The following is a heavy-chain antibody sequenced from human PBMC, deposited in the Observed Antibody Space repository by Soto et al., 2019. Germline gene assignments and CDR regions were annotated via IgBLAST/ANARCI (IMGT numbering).Heavy chain of an antibody. J-gene: IGHJ4*02. CDR1: GGSISSGGYY. V-gene: IGHV4-31*03. CDR3: ARCGYNYGPNPLLY. CDR2: IYYSGST. D-gene: IGHD5-18*01. Sequence: QVQLQESGPGLVKPSQTLSLTCTVSGGSISSGGYYWSWIRQHPGKGLEWIGYIYYSGSTYYNPSLNSRVTISVDTSKHPSSLKLSSVTAADTTFYYCARCGYNYGPNPLLYWGQGTLVTVSS.